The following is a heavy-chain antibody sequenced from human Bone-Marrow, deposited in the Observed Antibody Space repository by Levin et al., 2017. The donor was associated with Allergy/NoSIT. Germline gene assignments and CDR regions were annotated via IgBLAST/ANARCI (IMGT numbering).Heavy chain of an antibody. Sequence: PGGSLRLSCAASGFTFSSYSMNWVRQAPGKGLEWVSYISSSSSTIYYADSVKGRFTISRDNAKNSLYLQMNSLRAEDTAVYYCARDLPAVAGTFRESPFDYWGQGTLVTVSS. J-gene: IGHJ4*02. V-gene: IGHV3-48*04. CDR1: GFTFSSYS. CDR3: ARDLPAVAGTFRESPFDY. CDR2: ISSSSSTI. D-gene: IGHD6-19*01.